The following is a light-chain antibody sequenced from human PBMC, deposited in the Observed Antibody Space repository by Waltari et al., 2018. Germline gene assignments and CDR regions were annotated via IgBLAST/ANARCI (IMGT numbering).Light chain of an antibody. CDR2: GAS. CDR1: QRVDSS. J-gene: IGKJ4*01. V-gene: IGKV3-15*01. CDR3: QQYNSWPPALT. Sequence: EIVMTQSPATLSVSPGERATLSCRASQRVDSSLAWYQRKPGQAPRLLIYGASIRATGIPARFSGSGSGTEFSLTISSLQSEDFAVYYCQQYNSWPPALTFGGGTKVEIK.